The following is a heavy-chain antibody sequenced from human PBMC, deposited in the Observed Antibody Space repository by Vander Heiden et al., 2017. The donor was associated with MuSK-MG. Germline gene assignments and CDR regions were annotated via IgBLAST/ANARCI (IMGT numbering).Heavy chain of an antibody. CDR3: ARDIGRYVAIWLQLAGFDY. CDR2: IKQDGSEK. D-gene: IGHD5-12*01. V-gene: IGHV3-7*01. CDR1: GFTFSSYW. Sequence: EVQLVESGGGLVQPGGSLRLPCAASGFTFSSYWMSWVRQAPGKGLEWVANIKQDGSEKYYVDSVKGRFTISRDNAKNSLYLQMNSLRAEDTAVYYCARDIGRYVAIWLQLAGFDYWGQGPLVTVSS. J-gene: IGHJ4*02.